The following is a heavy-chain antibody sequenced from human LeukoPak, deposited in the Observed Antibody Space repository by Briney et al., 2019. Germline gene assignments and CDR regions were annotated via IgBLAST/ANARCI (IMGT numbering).Heavy chain of an antibody. V-gene: IGHV4-34*01. CDR1: GGSFSGYY. J-gene: IGHJ6*03. CDR3: ARAYYMDV. CDR2: INHSGST. Sequence: SETLSLTCAVYGGSFSGYYWSWIRQPPGKGLEWIGEINHSGSTNYNPSLKSRVTISVDTSKNQFSLKLSSVTAADTAVYYCARAYYMDVWGKGTTVTISS.